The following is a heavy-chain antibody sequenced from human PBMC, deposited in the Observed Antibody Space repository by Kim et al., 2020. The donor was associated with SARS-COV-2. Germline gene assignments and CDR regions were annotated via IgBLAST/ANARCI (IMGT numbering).Heavy chain of an antibody. CDR3: ARGGNYYGMDV. CDR2: I. J-gene: IGHJ6*02. V-gene: IGHV3-21*01. D-gene: IGHD3-16*01. Sequence: IYYADSVKGRFTISRDNAKNSLYLQMNSLRAEDTAVYYCARGGNYYGMDVWGQGTTVTVSS.